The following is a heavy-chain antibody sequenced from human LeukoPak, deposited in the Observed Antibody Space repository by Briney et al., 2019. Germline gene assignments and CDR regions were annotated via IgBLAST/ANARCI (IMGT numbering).Heavy chain of an antibody. CDR2: IYHSGST. D-gene: IGHD1-7*01. Sequence: PSETLSLTCAVSGYSISSGYYWGWIRQPPGKGLEWIGSIYHSGSTYYNPSLKSRVTISVDTSKNQFSLKLSSVTAADTAVYYCARAAGKQQYNLNYLDWFDSWGQGTQVTVSS. J-gene: IGHJ5*01. V-gene: IGHV4-38-2*01. CDR3: ARAAGKQQYNLNYLDWFDS. CDR1: GYSISSGYY.